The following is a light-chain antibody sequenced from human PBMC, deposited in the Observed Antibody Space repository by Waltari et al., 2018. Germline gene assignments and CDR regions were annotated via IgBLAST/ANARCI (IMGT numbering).Light chain of an antibody. Sequence: DIQMTQSPPSLSASVGDRVTITCRASHPVNNWLAWYQQKPGEAPKLLIYKTSSLQSGVPSRFRGSGSGTDFTLTIGGLQPEDFGSYYCQHYDSEPYSFGQGTKLEIK. CDR3: QHYDSEPYS. CDR1: HPVNNW. CDR2: KTS. V-gene: IGKV1-5*03. J-gene: IGKJ2*03.